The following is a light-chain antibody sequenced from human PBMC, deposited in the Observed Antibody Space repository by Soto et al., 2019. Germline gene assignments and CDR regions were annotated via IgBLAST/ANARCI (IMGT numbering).Light chain of an antibody. V-gene: IGLV2-14*01. Sequence: QSALTQPASVSGSPGQSITISCTGTSSDVGTYKYVSWYQHHPGKAPKLMIYEVTSRPSGVSNRFSGSKSGNTASLTISGLQAEDEADYYCVSYATSTTLYVFGSGTKLTVL. J-gene: IGLJ1*01. CDR1: SSDVGTYKY. CDR3: VSYATSTTLYV. CDR2: EVT.